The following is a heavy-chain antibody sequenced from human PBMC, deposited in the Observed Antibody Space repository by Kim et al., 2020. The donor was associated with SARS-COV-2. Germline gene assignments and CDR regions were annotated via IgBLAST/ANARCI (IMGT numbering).Heavy chain of an antibody. CDR2: ISGSGGST. V-gene: IGHV3-23*01. J-gene: IGHJ6*02. CDR1: GFTFSSYA. D-gene: IGHD1-26*01. CDR3: AKGPWWELLNLGGMDV. Sequence: GGSLRLSCAASGFTFSSYAMSWVRQAPGKGLEWVSAISGSGGSTYYADSVKGRFTISRDNSKNTLYLQMNSLRAEDTAVYYCAKGPWWELLNLGGMDVWGQGTTVTVSS.